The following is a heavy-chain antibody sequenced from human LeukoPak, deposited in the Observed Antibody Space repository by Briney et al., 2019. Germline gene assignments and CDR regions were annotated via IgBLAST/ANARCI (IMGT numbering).Heavy chain of an antibody. Sequence: GGSLRLSCAASGFTFSSYWMHWVRQAPGKRLVWVSHINSDGSSISYADSVKGRFTISRDNAKNTLYLQMNSLRAEDTAVYYCARAGGSDSSGYYQGAFDMWGQGTMVTVSS. CDR1: GFTFSSYW. J-gene: IGHJ3*02. CDR3: ARAGGSDSSGYYQGAFDM. D-gene: IGHD3-22*01. V-gene: IGHV3-74*01. CDR2: INSDGSSI.